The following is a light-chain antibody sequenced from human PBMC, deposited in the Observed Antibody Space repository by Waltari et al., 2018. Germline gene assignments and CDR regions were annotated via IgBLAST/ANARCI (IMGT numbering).Light chain of an antibody. CDR1: GSNIGAGYD. J-gene: IGLJ3*02. V-gene: IGLV1-40*01. Sequence: QSVLTQPLSVSGAPGQRLTISCTGSGSNIGAGYDVHWYQQLPRAAPKLLIYGSRTGQSGGPDRYFGSTSGTSASLAITGSQAEDEVDYYCQSYDTSVSVVFGGGNQLTVL. CDR3: QSYDTSVSVV. CDR2: GSR.